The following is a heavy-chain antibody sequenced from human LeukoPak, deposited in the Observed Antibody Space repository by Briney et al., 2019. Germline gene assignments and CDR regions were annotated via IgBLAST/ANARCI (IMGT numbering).Heavy chain of an antibody. CDR3: PRGRSTGYPYYFEY. Sequence: GASVNLSCNASGYTFTSYDINWVRQATGPGLEWMGWMNPNNGSTGYSQKFQSRGTITRNTSISTDYMELSSLRSEDTAVYYCPRGRSTGYPYYFEYWGQGTLVTVSS. CDR2: MNPNNGST. CDR1: GYTFTSYD. D-gene: IGHD5-12*01. J-gene: IGHJ4*02. V-gene: IGHV1-8*03.